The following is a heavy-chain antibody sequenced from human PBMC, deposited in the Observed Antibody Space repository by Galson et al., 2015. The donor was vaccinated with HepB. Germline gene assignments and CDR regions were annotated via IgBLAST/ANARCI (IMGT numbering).Heavy chain of an antibody. V-gene: IGHV4-31*03. J-gene: IGHJ3*02. D-gene: IGHD3-16*01. CDR2: IYYSGST. Sequence: TLSLTCTVSGGSISSGGYYWSWIRQHPGKGLEWIGYIYYSGSTYYNPSLKSRVTISADTSKNQFSLKLSSVTAADTAVYYCAREGYPVWGRAFDIWGQGTMVTVSS. CDR1: GGSISSGGYY. CDR3: AREGYPVWGRAFDI.